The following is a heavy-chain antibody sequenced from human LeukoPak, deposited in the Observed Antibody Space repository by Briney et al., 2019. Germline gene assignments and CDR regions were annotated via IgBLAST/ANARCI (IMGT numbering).Heavy chain of an antibody. CDR2: ISGSGGST. V-gene: IGHV3-23*01. D-gene: IGHD5-12*01. J-gene: IGHJ4*02. Sequence: QSGGSLRLSCAASGFTFSSYAMSWVRQAPGKGLEWVSAISGSGGSTYYADSVKGRFTIPRDNSKNTLYLQMNSLRAEDTAVYYCAKDVDIVATMSHYWGQGTLVTVSS. CDR3: AKDVDIVATMSHY. CDR1: GFTFSSYA.